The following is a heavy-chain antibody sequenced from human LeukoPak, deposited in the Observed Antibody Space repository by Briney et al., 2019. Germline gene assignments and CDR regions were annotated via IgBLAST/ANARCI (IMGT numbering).Heavy chain of an antibody. D-gene: IGHD5-18*01. Sequence: GRSLRLSCAASGFTFSSYAMHWVRQAPGKGLEWVAVISYDGGNKYYADSVKGRFTISRDNSKNTLYLQMNSLRAEDTAVYYCGRFVVSAMGPFGCRGQGNLVTVSS. CDR1: GFTFSSYA. V-gene: IGHV3-30-3*01. CDR2: ISYDGGNK. CDR3: GRFVVSAMGPFGC. J-gene: IGHJ4*02.